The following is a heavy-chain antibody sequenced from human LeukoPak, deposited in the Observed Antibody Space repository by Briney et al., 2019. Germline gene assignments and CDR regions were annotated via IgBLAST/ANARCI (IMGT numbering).Heavy chain of an antibody. J-gene: IGHJ6*03. D-gene: IGHD6-19*01. CDR2: MNPKSGNT. CDR3: ARRAVDNSYYYYMDV. Sequence: ASVKVPCKASGYTFTSYDINWVRQVTGQGLEWMGWMNPKSGNTGYAQKFQGRVTITRNTSISTAYMEVSSLRYEDTAVYYCARRAVDNSYYYYMDVWGKGTTVTVSS. CDR1: GYTFTSYD. V-gene: IGHV1-8*03.